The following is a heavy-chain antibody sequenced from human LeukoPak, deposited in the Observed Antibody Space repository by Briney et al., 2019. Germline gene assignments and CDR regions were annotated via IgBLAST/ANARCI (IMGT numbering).Heavy chain of an antibody. J-gene: IGHJ5*02. CDR1: GYTFTGYY. CDR2: INPNSGDT. V-gene: IGHV1-2*02. D-gene: IGHD5-24*01. Sequence: ASVKVSCKASGYTFTGYYIHWVRQAPGQGLEWMGWINPNSGDTNYGQKFQGRVTLTRDTSITTAYMELSRLRSDDTAVYYCARSRWLQFEDWFDPWGQGTLVTVSS. CDR3: ARSRWLQFEDWFDP.